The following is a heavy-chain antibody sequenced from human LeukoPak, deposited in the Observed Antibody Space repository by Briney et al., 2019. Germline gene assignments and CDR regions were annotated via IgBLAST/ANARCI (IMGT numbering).Heavy chain of an antibody. CDR3: VKDSHWGGPGYFDY. CDR1: GFIFSKYG. V-gene: IGHV3-30*02. CDR2: IRYDGTNK. Sequence: GGSLRLSCAASGFIFSKYGMHWLRQIPGKGLEWLTFIRYDGTNKYYVDSVKGRFTISRDNSKSMLYLQMNGLRSEDTAVYRCVKDSHWGGPGYFDYWGQGTLVTVSS. D-gene: IGHD3-16*01. J-gene: IGHJ4*02.